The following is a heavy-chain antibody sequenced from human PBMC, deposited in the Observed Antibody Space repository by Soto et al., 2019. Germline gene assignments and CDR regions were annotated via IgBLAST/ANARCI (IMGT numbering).Heavy chain of an antibody. CDR3: ARMYYYDSSGQEWSGYFDY. CDR2: IIPIFGTA. CDR1: GGTFSSYA. J-gene: IGHJ4*02. D-gene: IGHD3-22*01. Sequence: SVKVSCKASGGTFSSYAISWVRQAPGQGXEWMGGIIPIFGTANYAQKFQGRVTITADESTSTAYMELSSLRSEDTAVYYCARMYYYDSSGQEWSGYFDYWGQGTLVTVSS. V-gene: IGHV1-69*13.